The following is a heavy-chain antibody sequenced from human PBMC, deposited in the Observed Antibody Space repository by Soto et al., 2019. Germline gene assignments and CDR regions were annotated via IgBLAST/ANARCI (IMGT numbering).Heavy chain of an antibody. D-gene: IGHD2-15*01. CDR2: ISPGSRYP. Sequence: QVQLVESGGGLVTPRGSLRLSCASSGFTFSDYYMSWIRQAPGKGLEWLSYISPGSRYPAYADSVKCRFTISRDNARRSLSQQMNSLTVDDTAIYYCVRGGGGGLFDPWGQGSMVTVSS. CDR3: VRGGGGGLFDP. J-gene: IGHJ5*02. CDR1: GFTFSDYY. V-gene: IGHV3-11*06.